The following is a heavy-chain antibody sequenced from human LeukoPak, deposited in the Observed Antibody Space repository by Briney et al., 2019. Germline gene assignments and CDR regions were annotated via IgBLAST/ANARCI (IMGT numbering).Heavy chain of an antibody. CDR3: ARRYGSGSSGTFDY. D-gene: IGHD3-10*01. CDR2: IYYSGTT. V-gene: IGHV4-59*01. Sequence: SSETLSLTCTVSGGSISSYYWNWIRQPPGKGLEWIGYIYYSGTTNYNPSLKSRVSMSVDTSKNQFSLKLSSVTAADTAVYYCARRYGSGSSGTFDYWGQGTLVTVSS. CDR1: GGSISSYY. J-gene: IGHJ4*02.